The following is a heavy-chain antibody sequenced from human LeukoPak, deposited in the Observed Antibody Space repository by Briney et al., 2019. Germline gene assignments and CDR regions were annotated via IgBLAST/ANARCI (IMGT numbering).Heavy chain of an antibody. CDR2: ISSSSSYI. V-gene: IGHV3-21*01. CDR1: GFTFSSYS. Sequence: PGGSLRLSCAASGFTFSSYSMNWVRQAPRKRLEWVSSISSSSSYIYYADSVKGRFTISRDNAKNSLYLQMNSLRAEDTAVYYCARAYGRPWFYFDYWGQGTLVTVSS. CDR3: ARAYGRPWFYFDY. D-gene: IGHD1-1*01. J-gene: IGHJ4*02.